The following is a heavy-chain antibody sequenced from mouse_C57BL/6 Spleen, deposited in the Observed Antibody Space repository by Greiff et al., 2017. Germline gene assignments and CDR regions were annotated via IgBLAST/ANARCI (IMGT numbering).Heavy chain of an antibody. V-gene: IGHV1-61*01. J-gene: IGHJ2*01. CDR2: IYPSDSET. Sequence: QVQLKQPGAELVRPGSSVKLSCKASGYTFTSYWMDWVKQRPGQGLEWIGNIYPSDSETHYNQKFKDKATLTVDKSSSTAYMQLSSLTSEDSAVYYCALWLRRFDYWGQGTTLTVSS. D-gene: IGHD2-2*01. CDR3: ALWLRRFDY. CDR1: GYTFTSYW.